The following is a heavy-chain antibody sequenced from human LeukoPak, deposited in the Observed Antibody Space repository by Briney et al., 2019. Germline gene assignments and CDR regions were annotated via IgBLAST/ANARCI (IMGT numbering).Heavy chain of an antibody. CDR2: IKSKTDGGTT. V-gene: IGHV3-15*01. CDR1: GFTFSNAW. CDR3: TTDPYCGGDCSAVGY. J-gene: IGHJ4*02. D-gene: IGHD2-21*02. Sequence: GGSLRLSCAASGFTFSNAWMSWVRQAPGKGLEWVGRIKSKTDGGTTDYAAPVKGRFTISRDDSKNTLYLQMNSLKTEDTAVYYCTTDPYCGGDCSAVGYWGQGTLVTVSS.